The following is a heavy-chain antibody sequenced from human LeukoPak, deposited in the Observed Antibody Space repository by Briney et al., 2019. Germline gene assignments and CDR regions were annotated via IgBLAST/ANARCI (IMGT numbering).Heavy chain of an antibody. CDR1: GFTFSSYG. CDR3: ARRAAAGMDY. CDR2: IWYDGSNK. Sequence: GGSLRLSCAASGFTFSSYGMHWVRQAPGKGLEWVAVIWYDGSNKYYADSVKGRFTISRDNSKNTLYLQMNSLRAEDTAVYCCARRAAAGMDYWGQGTLVTVSS. J-gene: IGHJ4*02. D-gene: IGHD6-13*01. V-gene: IGHV3-33*01.